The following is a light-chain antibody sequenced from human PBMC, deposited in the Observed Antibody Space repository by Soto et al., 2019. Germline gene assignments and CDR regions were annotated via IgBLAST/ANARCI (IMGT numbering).Light chain of an antibody. CDR1: QDISSY. Sequence: IQLTQSPSSLSASVGDRVTVTCRASQDISSYLARYQQKPGKAPKLLIYATSTLQSGVPSRFSGSGSGTDFALTISSLQPEDFATYYCQQLSSSPLTFGGGTKVDIK. V-gene: IGKV1-9*01. J-gene: IGKJ4*01. CDR2: ATS. CDR3: QQLSSSPLT.